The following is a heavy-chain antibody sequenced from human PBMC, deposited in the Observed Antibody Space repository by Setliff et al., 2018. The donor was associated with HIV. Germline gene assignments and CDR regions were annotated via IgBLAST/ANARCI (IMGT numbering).Heavy chain of an antibody. CDR2: INSDGSST. CDR3: ARGPTVTTTGGGLFFDY. Sequence: GESLKISCAASGFTFSSYWMHWVRQAPGKGLVWVSRINSDGSSTSYADSVKGRFTISRDNAKSTLYLQMNSLRAEDTAVYYCARGPTVTTTGGGLFFDYRGQGTLVTVSS. CDR1: GFTFSSYW. V-gene: IGHV3-74*01. D-gene: IGHD4-17*01. J-gene: IGHJ4*02.